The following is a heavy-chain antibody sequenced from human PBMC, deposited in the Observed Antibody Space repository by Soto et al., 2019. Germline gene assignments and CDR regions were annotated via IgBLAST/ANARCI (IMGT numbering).Heavy chain of an antibody. V-gene: IGHV2-5*02. CDR1: GFSLSTSGVG. J-gene: IGHJ5*02. Sequence: QITLKESGPTLVKPTQTLTLTCTFSGFSLSTSGVGVVWIRQPPGKALEWLGIIYWDDDKRYRPSLKSRLTSTKDPSKNPVVLTTTNMDPVDTGTYYCAHNLVAGTSWFDPWGQGTLVTVSS. D-gene: IGHD1-7*01. CDR3: AHNLVAGTSWFDP. CDR2: IYWDDDK.